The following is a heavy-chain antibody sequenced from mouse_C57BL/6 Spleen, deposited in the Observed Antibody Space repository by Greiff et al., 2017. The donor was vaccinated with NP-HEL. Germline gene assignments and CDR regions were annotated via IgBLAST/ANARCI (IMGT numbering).Heavy chain of an antibody. CDR1: GFSLTSYG. V-gene: IGHV2-2*01. CDR2: IWSGGST. CDR3: ARMASYYYGSSYLDY. J-gene: IGHJ2*01. Sequence: VQLQESGPGLVQPSQSLSITCTVSGFSLTSYGVHWVRQSPGKGLEWLGVIWSGGSTDYNAAFISRLSISKDNSKSQVFFKMNSLQADDTAIYYCARMASYYYGSSYLDYWGQGTTLTVSS. D-gene: IGHD1-1*01.